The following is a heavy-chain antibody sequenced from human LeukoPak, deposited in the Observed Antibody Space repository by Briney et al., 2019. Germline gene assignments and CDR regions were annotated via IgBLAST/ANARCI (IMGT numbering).Heavy chain of an antibody. CDR1: GGSISSYY. V-gene: IGHV4-59*08. Sequence: PSETLSPTCTVSGGSISSYYWSWIRQPPGKGLEWIGYIYYSGSTNYNPSLKSRVTISVDTSKNQFSLKLSSVTAADTAVYYCARHPWIQLWSQYWYFDLWGRGTLVTVSS. J-gene: IGHJ2*01. CDR2: IYYSGST. CDR3: ARHPWIQLWSQYWYFDL. D-gene: IGHD5-18*01.